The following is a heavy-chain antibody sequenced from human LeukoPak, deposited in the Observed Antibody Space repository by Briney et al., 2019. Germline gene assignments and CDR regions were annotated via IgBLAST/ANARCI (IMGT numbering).Heavy chain of an antibody. Sequence: PGGSLRLSCAASGFTFSSFGMHWVRQAPGKGLEWVAVIWYDGSQKYYADSVKGRFTISRDNSKNTLWLQMNSLRPEDTAVYYCGGLAIYDYWGQGTLVTVSS. D-gene: IGHD2-21*01. CDR1: GFTFSSFG. J-gene: IGHJ4*02. CDR3: GGLAIYDY. CDR2: IWYDGSQK. V-gene: IGHV3-30*02.